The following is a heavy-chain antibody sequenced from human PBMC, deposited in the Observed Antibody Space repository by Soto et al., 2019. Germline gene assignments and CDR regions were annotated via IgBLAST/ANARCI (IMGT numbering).Heavy chain of an antibody. CDR2: MNPNSGNT. V-gene: IGHV1-8*01. D-gene: IGHD2-15*01. CDR1: GYTFTSYD. J-gene: IGHJ4*02. Sequence: QVQLVQSGAEVKKPGASVKVSCKASGYTFTSYDINWVRQATGQGLEWMGWMNPNSGNTGYAQKFQGRVTMTRNTSISTAYMERGRLRSEDAAGYYGARQKVDASDYWGQGTLVTVSP. CDR3: ARQKVDASDY.